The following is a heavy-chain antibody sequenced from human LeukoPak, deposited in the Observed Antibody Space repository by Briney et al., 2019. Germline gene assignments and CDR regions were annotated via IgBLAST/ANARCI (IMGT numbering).Heavy chain of an antibody. D-gene: IGHD3-10*01. CDR3: ARAEKEVRGVSLDY. CDR1: GGTFSSYT. V-gene: IGHV1-69*02. Sequence: SVKVSCKASGGTFSSYTISWGRQAPGQGLEWMGRIIPILGIANYAQKFQGRVTITADKSTSTAYMELSSLRSEDTAVYYCARAEKEVRGVSLDYWGQGTLVTVSS. J-gene: IGHJ4*02. CDR2: IIPILGIA.